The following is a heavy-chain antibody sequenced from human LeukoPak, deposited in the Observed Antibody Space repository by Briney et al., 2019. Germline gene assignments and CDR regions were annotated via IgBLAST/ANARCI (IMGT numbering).Heavy chain of an antibody. CDR3: ASIFREP. J-gene: IGHJ5*02. CDR1: GFTFSSYA. V-gene: IGHV3-30-3*01. D-gene: IGHD3-10*01. CDR2: ISYDGSNK. Sequence: GGSLRLSCAASGFTFSSYAMHWVRQAPGKGLEWGAVISYDGSNKYYADSVKGRFTISRDNSKNTLYLQMNSLRAEDTAVYYCASIFREPWGQGTLVTVSS.